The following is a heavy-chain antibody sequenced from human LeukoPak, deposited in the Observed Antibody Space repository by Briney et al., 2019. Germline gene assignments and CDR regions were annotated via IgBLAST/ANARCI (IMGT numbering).Heavy chain of an antibody. J-gene: IGHJ4*02. Sequence: GGSLRLSCSASGFTFSGHFMHWVRQAPGKGLEYVSSISINGDKTYYAESVKGRFIISRDNSKNTLYLQLSSLRVEDTAVYYCIKDRIGTWSFDHWGQGTLLTVSS. CDR3: IKDRIGTWSFDH. CDR2: ISINGDKT. V-gene: IGHV3-64D*06. CDR1: GFTFSGHF. D-gene: IGHD1-26*01.